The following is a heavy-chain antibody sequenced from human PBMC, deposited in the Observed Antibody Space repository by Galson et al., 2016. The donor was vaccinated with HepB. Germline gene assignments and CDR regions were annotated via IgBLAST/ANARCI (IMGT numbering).Heavy chain of an antibody. J-gene: IGHJ4*02. V-gene: IGHV3-74*01. CDR1: GFTFSTYW. CDR3: ARLGGNYKTPAHFDY. Sequence: SLRLSCAASGFTFSTYWMHWVRQAPGKGLVWVSRINSDGRSTSYADSVKGRFTISRDNAKNTLYLQMNSLRAEDTAVYYCARLGGNYKTPAHFDYCGQGTLVTVSS. CDR2: INSDGRST. D-gene: IGHD1-26*01.